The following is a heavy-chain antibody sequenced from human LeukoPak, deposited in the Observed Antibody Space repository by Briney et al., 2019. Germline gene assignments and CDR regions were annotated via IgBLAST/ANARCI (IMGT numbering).Heavy chain of an antibody. D-gene: IGHD3-10*01. Sequence: PGRSLGLSCAASGFTFSSYAMHWVRQAPGKGLEWVAVISYDGSNKYYADSVKGRFTISRDNSKNTLYLQMNSLRAEDTAVYYCARDFGSGEFRFDYWGQGTLVTVSS. J-gene: IGHJ4*02. CDR3: ARDFGSGEFRFDY. CDR2: ISYDGSNK. V-gene: IGHV3-30*04. CDR1: GFTFSSYA.